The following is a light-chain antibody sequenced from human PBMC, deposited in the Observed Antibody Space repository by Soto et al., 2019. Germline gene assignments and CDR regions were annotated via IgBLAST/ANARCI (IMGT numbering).Light chain of an antibody. V-gene: IGKV1-39*01. CDR2: AAS. Sequence: IQLTQSPSSLSASVGDRVTITCRASQGIGSYLAWYQQKPGEAPNLLVYAASSLQSGVPSRFTGSGSGTDFTLTISSLQPEDFATYFCQQSYTTPITFGQGTRLEIK. CDR1: QGIGSY. J-gene: IGKJ5*01. CDR3: QQSYTTPIT.